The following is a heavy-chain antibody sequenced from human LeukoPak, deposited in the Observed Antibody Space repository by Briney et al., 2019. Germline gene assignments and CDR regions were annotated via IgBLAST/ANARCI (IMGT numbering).Heavy chain of an antibody. CDR1: GGSISSSSYY. CDR3: ARWVVVPAAIPQGAFDI. Sequence: PSETLSLTCTVSGGSISSSSYYWGWIRQPPGKGLEWIGSIYYSGSTYYNPSLKSRVTISVDTSKNQFSLKLSSVTAADTAVYYCARWVVVPAAIPQGAFDIWGQGTMVTVSS. CDR2: IYYSGST. D-gene: IGHD2-2*02. J-gene: IGHJ3*02. V-gene: IGHV4-39*07.